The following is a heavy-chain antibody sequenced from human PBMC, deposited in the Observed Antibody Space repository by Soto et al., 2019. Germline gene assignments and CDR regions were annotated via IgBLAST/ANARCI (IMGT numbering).Heavy chain of an antibody. CDR1: GCSIRTYY. D-gene: IGHD2-2*01. CDR3: ASVDCASTRCYENWFDP. J-gene: IGHJ5*02. Sequence: QVQLQESGPGLVKPSETLSLTCIVSGCSIRTYYWSWLRQPPGKGLEWIGYIYYSGSTNYNPSRKRRFTIAVDTSKNQFSLKLSSVTAADTAVYYCASVDCASTRCYENWFDPWGQGTLVSVSS. CDR2: IYYSGST. V-gene: IGHV4-59*01.